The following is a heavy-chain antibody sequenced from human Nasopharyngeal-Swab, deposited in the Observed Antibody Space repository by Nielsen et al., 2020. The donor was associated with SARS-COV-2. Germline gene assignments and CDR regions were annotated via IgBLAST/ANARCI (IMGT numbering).Heavy chain of an antibody. CDR1: GFTFSSYA. CDR2: ISYDGSNK. CDR3: ARDQGSGWLGGYMDV. V-gene: IGHV3-30-3*01. D-gene: IGHD6-19*01. J-gene: IGHJ6*03. Sequence: GESLKISCAASGFTFSSYAMHCVRQAPGTGLEWVAVISYDGSNKYYADSVKGRFTISRDNSKNTLYLQMNSLRAEDTAVYYCARDQGSGWLGGYMDVWGKGTTVTVSS.